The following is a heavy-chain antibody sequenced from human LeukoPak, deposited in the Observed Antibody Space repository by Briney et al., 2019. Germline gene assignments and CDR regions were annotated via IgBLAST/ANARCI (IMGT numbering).Heavy chain of an antibody. J-gene: IGHJ5*02. V-gene: IGHV4-34*01. D-gene: IGHD4-17*01. CDR1: GGSFSGYY. CDR3: ARGLGGAPTTVLS. Sequence: SETLSLTCAVYGGSFSGYYWSWIRQPPGKGLEWIGEINHSGSTNYNPSLKSRVTISVDTSKKQFSLKLSSVTAADTAVYYCARGLGGAPTTVLSWGQGTLVTVSS. CDR2: INHSGST.